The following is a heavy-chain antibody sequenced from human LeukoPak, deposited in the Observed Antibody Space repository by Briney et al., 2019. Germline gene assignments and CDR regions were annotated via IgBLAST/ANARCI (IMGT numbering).Heavy chain of an antibody. D-gene: IGHD6-6*01. CDR1: GFTFSGFW. Sequence: GGSLRLSCAVSGFTFSGFWMSWSRQTPGKGLEWVASINSDGSEGYYADVVKGRFTISRDNAKNSLYLQINSLRAEDTAVYYCARSSYSSSSSVWGQGTMVTVSS. V-gene: IGHV3-7*03. CDR3: ARSSYSSSSSV. CDR2: INSDGSEG. J-gene: IGHJ3*01.